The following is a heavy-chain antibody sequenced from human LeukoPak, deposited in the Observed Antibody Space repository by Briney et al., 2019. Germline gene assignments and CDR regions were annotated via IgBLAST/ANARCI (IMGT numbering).Heavy chain of an antibody. CDR2: IYYSGST. J-gene: IGHJ4*02. CDR1: GGSISSSSYY. V-gene: IGHV4-39*07. Sequence: PSETLSLTCTVSGGSISSSSYYWGWIRQPPGKGLEWIGSIYYSGSTYYNPSLKSRVTISVDKSKNQFSLKLSSVTAADTAVYYCARGGGTPTTVVTPFDYWGQGTLVTVSS. CDR3: ARGGGTPTTVVTPFDY. D-gene: IGHD4-23*01.